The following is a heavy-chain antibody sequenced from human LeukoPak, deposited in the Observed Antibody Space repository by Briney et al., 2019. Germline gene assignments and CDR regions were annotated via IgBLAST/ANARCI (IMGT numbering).Heavy chain of an antibody. J-gene: IGHJ4*02. CDR3: ARDRSEFDY. Sequence: PSETLSLTCTVSGGSISSSSYYWSWIRQPPGKGLEWIGYIYYSGSTNYNPSLKSRVTISVDTSKNQFSLKLSSVTAADTAVYYCARDRSEFDYWGQGTLVTVSS. V-gene: IGHV4-61*01. CDR1: GGSISSSSYY. CDR2: IYYSGST. D-gene: IGHD6-19*01.